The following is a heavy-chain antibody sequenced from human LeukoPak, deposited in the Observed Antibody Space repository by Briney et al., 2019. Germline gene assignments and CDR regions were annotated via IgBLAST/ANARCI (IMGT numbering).Heavy chain of an antibody. J-gene: IGHJ4*02. CDR3: ATDLTYYDSSGYYGRNY. CDR1: GYTLTELS. Sequence: ASVKVSCKVSGYTLTELSMHWVRQAPGKGLEWMGGFDPEDGETIYAQKFQGRVTMTEDTSTDTAYMEQSSLRSEDTAVYYCATDLTYYDSSGYYGRNYWGQGTLVTVSS. CDR2: FDPEDGET. D-gene: IGHD3-22*01. V-gene: IGHV1-24*01.